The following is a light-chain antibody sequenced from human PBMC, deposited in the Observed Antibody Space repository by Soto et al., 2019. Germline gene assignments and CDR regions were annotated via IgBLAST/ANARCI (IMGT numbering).Light chain of an antibody. Sequence: EIVLTQSPATLSLSPGERATLSCRASQSVSSYLAWYQQKPGQAPRLLIYDASNRATGIPARFSGSGSGTDFTLTISSLEPXDFAXXXXXXRRNWLTFGGGTKVEIK. V-gene: IGKV3-11*01. CDR3: XXRRNWLT. CDR1: QSVSSY. CDR2: DAS. J-gene: IGKJ4*01.